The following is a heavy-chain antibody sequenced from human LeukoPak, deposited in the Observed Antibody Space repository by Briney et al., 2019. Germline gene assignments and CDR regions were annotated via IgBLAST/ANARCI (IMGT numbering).Heavy chain of an antibody. CDR3: ARDSISAALFDL. J-gene: IGHJ5*02. V-gene: IGHV3-48*02. CDR1: GFTFSSYA. CDR2: STNSGSTI. D-gene: IGHD2/OR15-2a*01. Sequence: GGSLRLSCAASGFTFSSYAMNSVRQAPGRRPECISYSTNSGSTIYYADSVKGRFTISRDNAKNSLVLQMNSLRDEDSAVYYCARDSISAALFDLWGQGTLITVSS.